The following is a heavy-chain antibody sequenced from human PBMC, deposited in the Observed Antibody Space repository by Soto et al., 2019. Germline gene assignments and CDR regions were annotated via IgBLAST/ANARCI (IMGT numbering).Heavy chain of an antibody. J-gene: IGHJ4*02. V-gene: IGHV4-59*01. CDR1: GGSISSYY. D-gene: IGHD5-18*01. CDR3: ARINYSYRYPVDY. Sequence: SETLSLTCTVSGGSISSYYWSWIRQPPGKGLEWIGYIYYSGCTNYNPSLKSRVTISVDTSKNQFSLKLSSVTAADTAVYYCARINYSYRYPVDYWGQGTLVTVSS. CDR2: IYYSGCT.